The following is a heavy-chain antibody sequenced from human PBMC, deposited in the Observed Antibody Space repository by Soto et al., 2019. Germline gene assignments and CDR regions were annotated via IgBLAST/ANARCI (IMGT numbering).Heavy chain of an antibody. CDR3: ARGIAVAGGGVFWFDH. V-gene: IGHV4-30-4*02. J-gene: IGHJ5*02. CDR1: GGSISSGDYY. Sequence: SETLSLTCTVSGGSISSGDYYWSWIRQPPGKGLEWIGYIYYSGSTYYNPSLKSRVTISVDTSKNQFSLKLSSVTAADTAVYYCARGIAVAGGGVFWFDHWGQGTLVTVSS. CDR2: IYYSGST. D-gene: IGHD6-19*01.